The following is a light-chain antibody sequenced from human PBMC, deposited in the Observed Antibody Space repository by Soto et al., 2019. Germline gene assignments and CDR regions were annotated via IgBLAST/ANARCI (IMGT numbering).Light chain of an antibody. CDR2: DVS. V-gene: IGLV2-14*01. CDR3: SSYTSSRTDV. Sequence: QSALTQPASVSGSPGQSITISCTGTSSDVGGYNYVSWYQQHPGKAPKVMIYDVSNRPSGVSNRFFGSKSGNTASLTISGLQAEDEADYYCSSYTSSRTDVFGTGTKVTVL. CDR1: SSDVGGYNY. J-gene: IGLJ1*01.